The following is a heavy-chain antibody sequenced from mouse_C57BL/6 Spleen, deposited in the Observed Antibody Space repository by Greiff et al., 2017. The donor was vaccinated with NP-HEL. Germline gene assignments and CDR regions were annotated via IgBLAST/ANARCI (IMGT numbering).Heavy chain of an antibody. CDR3: ARGGYYYGSSYAMDY. CDR1: GYTFTSYG. Sequence: VQLQQSGAELARPGASVKLSCKASGYTFTSYGISWVKQRTGQGLEWIGEIYPRSGNTYYNEKFKGKATLTADKSSSTAYMELRSLTSEDSAVYFCARGGYYYGSSYAMDYWGQGTSVTVSS. J-gene: IGHJ4*01. CDR2: IYPRSGNT. D-gene: IGHD1-1*01. V-gene: IGHV1-81*01.